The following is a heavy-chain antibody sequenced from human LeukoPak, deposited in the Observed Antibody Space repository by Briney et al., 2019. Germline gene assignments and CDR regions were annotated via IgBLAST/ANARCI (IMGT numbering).Heavy chain of an antibody. V-gene: IGHV3-23*01. D-gene: IGHD3-16*01. Sequence: GGSLRLSCAASGFTFSSNYMSWVRQAPGKGLEWVSAIGTSGLRTLYADSVKGRFTVSRDNSRRTLFLQINSLRADDAALYYCVKDATWGGFDYWGQGTLVTVSS. CDR1: GFTFSSNY. CDR3: VKDATWGGFDY. J-gene: IGHJ4*02. CDR2: IGTSGLRT.